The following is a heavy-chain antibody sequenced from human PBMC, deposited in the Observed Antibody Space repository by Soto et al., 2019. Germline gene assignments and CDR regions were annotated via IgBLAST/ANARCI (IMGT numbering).Heavy chain of an antibody. CDR2: TSGGGGRT. CDR1: GFTFRSYA. CDR3: AKENDGLDV. D-gene: IGHD1-1*01. Sequence: PGGSLRLSCAASGFTFRSYAMSWVRQAPGKGLEWVSSTSGGGGRTYYADSVKGRFTISRDNSKNTLYLQMNSLRADDTAVYYCAKENDGLDVWGQGATVTVSS. J-gene: IGHJ6*02. V-gene: IGHV3-23*01.